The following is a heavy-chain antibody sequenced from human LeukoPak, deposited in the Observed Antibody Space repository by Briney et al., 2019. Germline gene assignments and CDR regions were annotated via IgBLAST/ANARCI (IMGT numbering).Heavy chain of an antibody. V-gene: IGHV4-59*01. D-gene: IGHD5-12*01. CDR1: GGSISSYY. Sequence: SETLSLTCTVSGGSISSYYWSWIRQPPGKGLEWIGYIYYSGSTNYNPYLKSRVTISVDTSKNQVSMKLSSVTAADTAVYYCARSLGKNSGYDRYYFDYWGQGTLVTVSS. CDR3: ARSLGKNSGYDRYYFDY. J-gene: IGHJ4*02. CDR2: IYYSGST.